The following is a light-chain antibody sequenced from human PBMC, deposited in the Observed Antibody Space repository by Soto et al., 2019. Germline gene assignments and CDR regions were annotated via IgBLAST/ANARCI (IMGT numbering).Light chain of an antibody. CDR3: QQYNNWPPLT. CDR1: QSVSSN. V-gene: IGKV3-15*01. J-gene: IGKJ4*01. Sequence: EIVMTQSPATLSVSPGERATLSCRASQSVSSNLAWYQQKPGQAPRLLIYGASTMATGIPASFSGSGSGTEFTLSISSLQSEDFAVYYCQQYNNWPPLTFGGGTKVEIK. CDR2: GAS.